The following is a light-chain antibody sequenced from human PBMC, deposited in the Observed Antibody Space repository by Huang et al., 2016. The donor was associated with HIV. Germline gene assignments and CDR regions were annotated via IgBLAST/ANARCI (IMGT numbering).Light chain of an antibody. CDR3: HQYYDTPGT. V-gene: IGKV4-1*01. Sequence: DIVMTQSPDSLALSLGERATINCRDSHNVLNTYNSKNSLAWYQQKSGHPPRLLIYWASTRESGVPDRFSGSGSGTDFTLTISSLQAEDVAFYYCHQYYDTPGTFGQGTQVEIK. J-gene: IGKJ1*01. CDR2: WAS. CDR1: HNVLNTYNSKNS.